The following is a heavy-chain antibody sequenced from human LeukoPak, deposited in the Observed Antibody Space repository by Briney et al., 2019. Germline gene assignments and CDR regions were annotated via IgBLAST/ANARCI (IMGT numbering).Heavy chain of an antibody. Sequence: GASLKVSCKASGYTFTRFGISWVRQAPGQGLEWMGWISTYNRNTYYAQKFQDRVTMTKDISKSTDYMELRSLRCDDSAVYSCARVLVDNLGHYYYYTHVWGKGTTVTVSS. D-gene: IGHD1-1*01. J-gene: IGHJ6*03. CDR3: ARVLVDNLGHYYYYTHV. CDR1: GYTFTRFG. V-gene: IGHV1-18*01. CDR2: ISTYNRNT.